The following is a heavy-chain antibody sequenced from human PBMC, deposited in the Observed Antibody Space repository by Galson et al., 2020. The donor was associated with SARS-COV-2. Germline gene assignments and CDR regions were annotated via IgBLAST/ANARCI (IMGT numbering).Heavy chain of an antibody. CDR1: GGTFSSYA. D-gene: IGHD2-2*01. CDR2: IIPILGIA. Sequence: ASVKVSCKASGGTFSSYAISWVRQAPGQGLEWMGRIIPILGIANYAQKFQGRVTITADKSTSTAYMELSSLRSEDTAVYYCARDLPPGEVVPAAMWELGYYGMDVWGQGTTVTVSS. CDR3: ARDLPPGEVVPAAMWELGYYGMDV. J-gene: IGHJ6*02. V-gene: IGHV1-69*04.